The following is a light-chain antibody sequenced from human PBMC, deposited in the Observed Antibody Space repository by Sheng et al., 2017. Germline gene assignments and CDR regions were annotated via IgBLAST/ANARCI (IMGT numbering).Light chain of an antibody. CDR3: QQANSFPRT. J-gene: IGKJ2*01. Sequence: DIQMTQSPSSVSASVGDRVTITCRASQDISNWLAWYQQKPGKAPKLLIFDASTLQSGVPSRFSGRGSGTDFTLTISSLQPEDFATYYCQQANSFPRTFGQGTKLEIK. CDR1: QDISNW. CDR2: DAS. V-gene: IGKV1-12*01.